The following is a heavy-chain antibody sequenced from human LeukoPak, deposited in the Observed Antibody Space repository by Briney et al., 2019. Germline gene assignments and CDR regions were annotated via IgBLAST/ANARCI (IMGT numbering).Heavy chain of an antibody. CDR2: IIPIFGTA. J-gene: IGHJ2*01. V-gene: IGHV1-69*05. Sequence: SVKVSCKASGGTFSSYAISWVRQAPGQGLEWMGGIIPIFGTANYAQKFQGRVTITTDESTSTAYMELSSLRSEDTAVYYCARGSYSGSYFGYWGRGTLVTVSS. CDR1: GGTFSSYA. CDR3: ARGSYSGSYFGY. D-gene: IGHD1-26*01.